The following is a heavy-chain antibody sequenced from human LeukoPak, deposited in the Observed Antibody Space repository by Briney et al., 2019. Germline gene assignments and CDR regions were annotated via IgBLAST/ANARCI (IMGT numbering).Heavy chain of an antibody. CDR1: GYRSTSYS. V-gene: IGHV5-51*01. D-gene: IGHD6-13*01. Sequence: PGESLTISCKGSGYRSTSYSIGWVRQMHGKGLEWMGIIYPGDSDTTYSPSFQGQVTISADKSISTAYLQWSSLKASDAAMYYCARQSSSLEFVSDYWGQGTLVTVSS. CDR2: IYPGDSDT. CDR3: ARQSSSLEFVSDY. J-gene: IGHJ4*02.